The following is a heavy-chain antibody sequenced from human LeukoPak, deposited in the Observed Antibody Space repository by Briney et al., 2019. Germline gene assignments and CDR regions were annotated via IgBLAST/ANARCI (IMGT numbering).Heavy chain of an antibody. D-gene: IGHD3/OR15-3a*01. CDR3: ARVRTAYYPDY. Sequence: GGSLRLSCVASGFTFDTYTMNWVRQAPGKGLEWVSSISSKSGYIHYADSVKGRFIISRDNAKNSLSLQMNSLRAEDTAVYYCARVRTAYYPDYWGQGALVTVSS. J-gene: IGHJ4*02. V-gene: IGHV3-21*01. CDR1: GFTFDTYT. CDR2: ISSKSGYI.